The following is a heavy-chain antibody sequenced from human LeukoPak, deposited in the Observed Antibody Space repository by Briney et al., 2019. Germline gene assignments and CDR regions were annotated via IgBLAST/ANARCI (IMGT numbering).Heavy chain of an antibody. Sequence: SQTLSLTCAISGDRVSAYRAVWAWFRQSPSGGLEWLGRTYCRSQCISDYAESVKGRINLSPDTSTNQFSLQLNSVTPEDTAVYYCARGSYGLGGYYDYYFDFWGQGTLVTVSS. CDR1: GDRVSAYRAV. CDR2: TYCRSQCIS. J-gene: IGHJ4*02. CDR3: ARGSYGLGGYYDYYFDF. V-gene: IGHV6-1*01. D-gene: IGHD3-10*01.